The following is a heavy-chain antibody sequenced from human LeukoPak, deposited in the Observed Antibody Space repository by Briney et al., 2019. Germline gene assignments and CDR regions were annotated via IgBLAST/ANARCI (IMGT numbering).Heavy chain of an antibody. CDR2: IIPILGIA. D-gene: IGHD6-13*01. CDR3: ATFSSWQKGGFDY. Sequence: SVKVSCKASGGTFSSYAISWVRQAPGQGLEWMGRIIPILGIANYAQKFQGRVTITADKSTSTAYMELSSLRSEDTAVYYCATFSSWQKGGFDYWGQGTLVTVSS. J-gene: IGHJ4*02. CDR1: GGTFSSYA. V-gene: IGHV1-69*04.